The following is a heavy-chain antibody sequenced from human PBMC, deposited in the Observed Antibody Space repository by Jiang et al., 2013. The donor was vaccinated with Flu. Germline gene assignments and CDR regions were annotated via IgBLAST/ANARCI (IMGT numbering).Heavy chain of an antibody. CDR2: FIPMFGTR. V-gene: IGHV1-69*01. CDR1: RGTFSNHV. Sequence: SGAEVKKPGSSVKVSCKGSRGTFSNHVISWVRQAPGQGLEWMGGFIPMFGTRNYAEKFEDRVTITVDQSTDTAYMELSSLRSEDTAVYYCARDSSSEAYPLLLYYFDLWGRGTLVTVSS. CDR3: ARDSSSEAYPLLLYYFDL. J-gene: IGHJ2*01. D-gene: IGHD1-26*01.